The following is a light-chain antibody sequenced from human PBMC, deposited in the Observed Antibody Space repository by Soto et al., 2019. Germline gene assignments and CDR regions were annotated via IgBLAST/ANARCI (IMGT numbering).Light chain of an antibody. Sequence: EIVLTQFPATLSLSPGERATLSCRASQSISIFLAWYQQKPGQPPRLLFNNAFNKAAGIPARFSGSGSGTDFTLTIRSLEPEDFAVYYCQERMYWPSTSFGPGTKVDI. CDR3: QERMYWPSTS. CDR1: QSISIF. J-gene: IGKJ3*01. V-gene: IGKV3-11*01. CDR2: NAF.